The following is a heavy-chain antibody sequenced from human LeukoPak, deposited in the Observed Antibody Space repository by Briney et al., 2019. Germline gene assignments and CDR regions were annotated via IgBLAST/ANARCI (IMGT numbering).Heavy chain of an antibody. CDR3: ARVQAAVKLFDY. Sequence: PSETLSLTCTVSGGSISSGGYYWSWIRQHPGKGLEWIGYIYYSGSTYYNPSLKSRVTISVDTSKNQFSLKLSSVTAADTAVYYCARVQAAVKLFDYWGQGTLVTVSS. J-gene: IGHJ4*02. V-gene: IGHV4-31*03. D-gene: IGHD6-13*01. CDR2: IYYSGST. CDR1: GGSISSGGYY.